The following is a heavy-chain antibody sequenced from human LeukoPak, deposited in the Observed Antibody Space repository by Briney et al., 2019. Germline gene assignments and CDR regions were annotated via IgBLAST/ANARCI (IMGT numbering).Heavy chain of an antibody. J-gene: IGHJ3*02. CDR2: ISWNSGSI. V-gene: IGHV3-9*01. CDR3: AKAHDYYGSENCDFFDI. CDR1: GFTFDDYA. D-gene: IGHD3-10*01. Sequence: GGSLRLSCAASGFTFDDYAMHWVRQAPGKGLEWVSGISWNSGSIGYADSVKGRFTISRDNAKNSLYLQMNNLRAEDTALYYCAKAHDYYGSENCDFFDIWGQGTMVTVSS.